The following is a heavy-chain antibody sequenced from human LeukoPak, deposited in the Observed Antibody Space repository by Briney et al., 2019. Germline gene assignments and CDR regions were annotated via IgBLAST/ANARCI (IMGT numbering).Heavy chain of an antibody. D-gene: IGHD4-11*01. V-gene: IGHV3-30*02. Sequence: GGSLRLSCAASGFTFNNYGMHWVRQAPGKGLEWVAFIRYNGNNQYYADSVKGRFTISRDNAKNMLFLQMDSLRAEDTAVYFCARGGTAMTTLDYMDVWGKGTTVTVSS. CDR3: ARGGTAMTTLDYMDV. CDR2: IRYNGNNQ. CDR1: GFTFNNYG. J-gene: IGHJ6*03.